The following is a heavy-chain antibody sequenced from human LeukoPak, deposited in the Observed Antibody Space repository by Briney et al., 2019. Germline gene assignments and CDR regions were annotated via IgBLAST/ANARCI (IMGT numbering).Heavy chain of an antibody. CDR2: ISGSGGST. V-gene: IGHV3-23*01. D-gene: IGHD2-15*01. J-gene: IGHJ6*02. CDR1: GFTFSSYA. Sequence: PGGSLRLSCAASGFTFSSYAMSWVRQAPGKGLEWVSAISGSGGSTYYADSVKGRFTISRDNSKNTLYLQMNSLRAEDTAVYYXXXXXXXVLIGVSYYGMDVWGQGTTVTVSS. CDR3: XXXXXXVLIGVSYYGMDV.